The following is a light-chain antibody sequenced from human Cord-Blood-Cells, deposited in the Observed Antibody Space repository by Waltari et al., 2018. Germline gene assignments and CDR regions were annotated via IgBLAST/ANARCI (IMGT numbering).Light chain of an antibody. J-gene: IGLJ2*01. CDR1: KLGDKY. V-gene: IGLV3-1*01. CDR3: QAWDSSTAV. Sequence: SYELTQPPSVSVSPGQPDSITCSGDKLGDKYVCWFKQKTCQSPGLVIYHDIKQPSGIPGLXXGSXXXXXXXXAISGTQAMDEADYYCQAWDSSTAVFGGGTKLTVL. CDR2: HDI.